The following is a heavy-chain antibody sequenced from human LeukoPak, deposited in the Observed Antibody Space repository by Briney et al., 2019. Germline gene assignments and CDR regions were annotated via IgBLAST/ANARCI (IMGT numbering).Heavy chain of an antibody. Sequence: ASVKVSCKASGYTFTSYDINWVRQAPGQGLEWMGWMNPNSGNTGYAQKFQGRVTMTRNTSISTAYMELSSLRSEDTAVYYCARGNSSGSSWDYWGQGTLVTVSS. CDR3: ARGNSSGSSWDY. CDR2: MNPNSGNT. CDR1: GYTFTSYD. V-gene: IGHV1-8*01. J-gene: IGHJ4*02. D-gene: IGHD6-13*01.